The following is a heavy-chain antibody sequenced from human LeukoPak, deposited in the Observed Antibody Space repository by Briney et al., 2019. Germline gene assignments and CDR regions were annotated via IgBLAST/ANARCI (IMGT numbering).Heavy chain of an antibody. CDR3: AKDLSHTAIVVVIYVAFDI. D-gene: IGHD3-22*01. CDR1: GLTFSSYA. CDR2: ISGSGGST. V-gene: IGHV3-23*01. Sequence: GGSLRLSCAASGLTFSSYAMSWVRQAPGKGLERVSAISGSGGSTYYADSVKGRFTISRDNSKNTLYLQMNSLRAEDTAVYYCAKDLSHTAIVVVIYVAFDIWGQGTMVTVSS. J-gene: IGHJ3*02.